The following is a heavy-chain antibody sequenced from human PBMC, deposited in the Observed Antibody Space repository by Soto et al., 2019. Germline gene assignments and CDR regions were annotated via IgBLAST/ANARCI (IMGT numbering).Heavy chain of an antibody. J-gene: IGHJ4*02. V-gene: IGHV3-66*01. Sequence: PGGSLRLSCAASGFTFDDYGMSWVRQAPGKGLEWVSGIYSGGSTYYADSVKGRFTISRDNSKNTLYLQMNSLRAEDTAVYYCARSSSGWYALVYFDYWGQGTLVTVSS. D-gene: IGHD6-19*01. CDR2: IYSGGST. CDR1: GFTFDDYG. CDR3: ARSSSGWYALVYFDY.